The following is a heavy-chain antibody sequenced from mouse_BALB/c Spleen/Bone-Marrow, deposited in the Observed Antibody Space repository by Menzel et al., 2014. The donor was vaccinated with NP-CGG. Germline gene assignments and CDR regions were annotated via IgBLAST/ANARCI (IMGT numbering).Heavy chain of an antibody. V-gene: IGHV2-9*02. CDR1: GFSLTSYG. Sequence: VMLVESGPGLVSPSQSLSITCTVSGFSLTSYGVHWVRQPPGKGLVWLGVIWAGGSTNYNSAHMSRLSSSKDNSKSQVFLKMNSLQTDDTAMYYCATLRVVRGYWGQGTLVTGSA. D-gene: IGHD1-1*01. CDR2: IWAGGST. CDR3: ATLRVVRGY. J-gene: IGHJ3*01.